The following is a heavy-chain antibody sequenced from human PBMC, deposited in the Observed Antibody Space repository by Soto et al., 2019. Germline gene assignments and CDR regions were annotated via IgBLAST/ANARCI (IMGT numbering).Heavy chain of an antibody. CDR1: GFTFSSYA. CDR2: ISGSGGST. D-gene: IGHD6-6*01. V-gene: IGHV3-23*01. CDR3: AKVGITSSSSYYYYGMDV. Sequence: GESLKISCAASGFTFSSYAMSWVRQAPGKGLEWVSAISGSGGSTYYADSVKGRFTISRDNSKNTLYLQMNSLRAEDTAVYYCAKVGITSSSSYYYYGMDVWGQGTTVTVSS. J-gene: IGHJ6*02.